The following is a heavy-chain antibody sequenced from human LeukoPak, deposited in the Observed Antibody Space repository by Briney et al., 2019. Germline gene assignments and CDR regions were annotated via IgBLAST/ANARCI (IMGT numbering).Heavy chain of an antibody. J-gene: IGHJ6*02. CDR3: AGDGSLRYFDWLNGMDV. CDR1: GFTFGSYS. CDR2: ISSSSIYI. D-gene: IGHD3-9*01. V-gene: IGHV3-21*01. Sequence: KTGGSLRLSCAASGFTFGSYSMNWVRQARGKGREGVSSISSSSIYIYYAHSVKGRFTISRDSANNTLYLKNKPLRAEHSSVYYCAGDGSLRYFDWLNGMDVWGQGTTVTVSS.